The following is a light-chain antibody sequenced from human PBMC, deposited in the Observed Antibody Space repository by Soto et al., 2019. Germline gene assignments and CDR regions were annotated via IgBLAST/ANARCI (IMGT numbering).Light chain of an antibody. J-gene: IGKJ5*01. CDR3: QQYGSSPIT. V-gene: IGKV3-20*01. CDR1: QSVSSN. CDR2: RAS. Sequence: EIVMTQSPATLSVSPGERATLSCRASQSVSSNLAWYQQKPGQAPRLLVYRASSRATGAPDRFSGSGSGTDFTLTISRLEPEDFAVYYCQQYGSSPITFGQGTRLEIK.